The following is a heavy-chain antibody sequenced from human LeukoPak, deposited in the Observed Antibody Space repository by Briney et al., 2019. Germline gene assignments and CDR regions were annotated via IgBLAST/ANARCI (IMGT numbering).Heavy chain of an antibody. Sequence: GGSLRLSCAASGFTFSSYSMNWVRQAPGKGLEGVSSISSSSSYTYYADSVKGRFTISRDNAKNSLYLQMNSLRAEDTAVYYCARGEPYSSGFDYWGQGTLVTVSS. CDR1: GFTFSSYS. D-gene: IGHD6-19*01. CDR2: ISSSSSYT. J-gene: IGHJ4*02. CDR3: ARGEPYSSGFDY. V-gene: IGHV3-21*01.